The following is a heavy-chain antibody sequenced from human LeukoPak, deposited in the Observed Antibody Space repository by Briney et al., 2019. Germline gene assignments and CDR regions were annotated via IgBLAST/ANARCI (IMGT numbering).Heavy chain of an antibody. Sequence: GGSLRLSCAASGFTFSPYINWVRQAPGKGLEWFSYISSSGTFIYYADSVKGRFTVSRDNARNLIFLQMHSLRVEDTAVYYCARDPGVPAAPLDYWGLGTLVTVSS. CDR2: ISSSGTFI. J-gene: IGHJ4*02. V-gene: IGHV3-21*01. CDR3: ARDPGVPAAPLDY. CDR1: GFTFSPYI. D-gene: IGHD2-2*01.